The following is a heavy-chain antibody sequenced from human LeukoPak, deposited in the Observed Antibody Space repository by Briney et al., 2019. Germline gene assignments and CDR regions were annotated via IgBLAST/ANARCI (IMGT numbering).Heavy chain of an antibody. CDR3: TTDPELLWFGELNCYFDY. CDR2: ITSKTDGGTT. D-gene: IGHD3-10*01. J-gene: IGHJ4*02. CDR1: GFTFSNAW. Sequence: GGCLRLSCAASGFTFSNAWMSWVRQAPGKGLEWVGRITSKTDGGTTDYAAPVKGRFTISRDDSKNTLYLQMNSLKTEDTAVYYCTTDPELLWFGELNCYFDYWGQGTLLTVST. V-gene: IGHV3-15*01.